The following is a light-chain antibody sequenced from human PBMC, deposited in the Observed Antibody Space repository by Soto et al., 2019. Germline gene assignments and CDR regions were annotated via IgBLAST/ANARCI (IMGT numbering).Light chain of an antibody. J-gene: IGKJ4*01. CDR3: QQYGTSPPLT. CDR1: QSIDTNY. V-gene: IGKV3-20*01. Sequence: EIVLTQSPGTLSLSPGERATLSCRASQSIDTNYLAWYQQKPGQAPRPLIFDAASRATGIPDRFSGSGSATDFTLTISRLEPEDFAVYYCQQYGTSPPLTFGGGTKVEIK. CDR2: DAA.